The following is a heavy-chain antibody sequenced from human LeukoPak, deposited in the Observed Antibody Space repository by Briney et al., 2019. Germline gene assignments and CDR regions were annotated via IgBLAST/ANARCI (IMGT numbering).Heavy chain of an antibody. V-gene: IGHV4-61*02. J-gene: IGHJ4*02. CDR1: GGSISSGSYY. CDR2: IYTSGST. CDR3: ARDVPGYSSSWGYDY. D-gene: IGHD6-13*01. Sequence: PSQTLSLTCTVSGGSISSGSYYWSWIRQPAGKGLEWIGRIYTSGSTNYNPSLKSRVTISVDTSKNQFSLKLSSVTAADTAVYYCARDVPGYSSSWGYDYWGQGTLVTVS.